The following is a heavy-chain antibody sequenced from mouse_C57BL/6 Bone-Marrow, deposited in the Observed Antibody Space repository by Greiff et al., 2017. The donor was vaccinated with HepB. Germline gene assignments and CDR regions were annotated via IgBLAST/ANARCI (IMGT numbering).Heavy chain of an antibody. CDR1: GFNIKDDY. D-gene: IGHD2-2*01. V-gene: IGHV14-4*01. Sequence: EVKLVESGAELVRPGASVKLSCTASGFNIKDDYMHWVKQRPEQGLEWIGWIDPENGDTEYASKFQGKATITADTSSNTAYLQLSSLTSEDTAVYYCTTYYGYERGDYFDYWGQGTTLTVSS. CDR2: IDPENGDT. CDR3: TTYYGYERGDYFDY. J-gene: IGHJ2*01.